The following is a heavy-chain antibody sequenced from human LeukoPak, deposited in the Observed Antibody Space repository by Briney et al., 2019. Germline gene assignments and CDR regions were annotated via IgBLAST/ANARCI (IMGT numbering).Heavy chain of an antibody. V-gene: IGHV3-30-3*01. D-gene: IGHD6-19*01. Sequence: GGSLRLSCAASGFTFSSYAMHWVRQAPGKGLEWVAVISYDGSNKYYADSVKSRFTISRDNSKNTLYLQMNSLRAEDTAVYYCLGGAVAGNWGQGTLVTVSS. CDR2: ISYDGSNK. J-gene: IGHJ4*02. CDR3: LGGAVAGN. CDR1: GFTFSSYA.